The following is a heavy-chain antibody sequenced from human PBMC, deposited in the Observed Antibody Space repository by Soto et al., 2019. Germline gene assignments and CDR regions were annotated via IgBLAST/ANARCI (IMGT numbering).Heavy chain of an antibody. J-gene: IGHJ4*02. D-gene: IGHD3-10*01. CDR3: ATGRVLYGSEY. CDR2: IYHTESTTY. CDR1: GGSISSYY. V-gene: IGHV4-59*03. Sequence: QVQLQESGPGLVKPSETLSLTCTVSGGSISSYYWSWIRQPPGRGLQWIGYIYHTESTTYNYNPSLKSRVTISLDTSKNQSSLKLTPVTAADTAVYYCATGRVLYGSEYWGQGTLVTVSS.